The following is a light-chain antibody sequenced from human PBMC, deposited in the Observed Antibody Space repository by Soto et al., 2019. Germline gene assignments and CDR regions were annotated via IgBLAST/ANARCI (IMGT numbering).Light chain of an antibody. J-gene: IGLJ3*02. CDR3: QSYYSSHWV. CDR2: GNS. V-gene: IGLV1-40*01. Sequence: QAVVTQPPSVSGAPGQRVTISCTGSSSNIGAGYDVHWYQQLPGTAPKLLIYGNSNRPSGVPDRFSGSKSGTSASLDITGLQAEDEAHYYCQSYYSSHWVFGGRTKQTFL. CDR1: SSNIGAGYD.